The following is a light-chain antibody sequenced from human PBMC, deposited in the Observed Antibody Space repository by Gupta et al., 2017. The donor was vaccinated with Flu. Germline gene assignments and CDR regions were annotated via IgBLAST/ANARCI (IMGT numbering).Light chain of an antibody. Sequence: QYVLTQPPSASETPGQRVTISCSGRNSNIGSNVVNWYQQLPGTAPKLLIYNNNQRPSGVPDRFSGSKSGTSASLAISGLQSEDEADYYCSAWDDSLSGPTSDVFGTGTKVTVL. V-gene: IGLV1-44*01. CDR2: NNN. CDR1: NSNIGSNV. J-gene: IGLJ1*01. CDR3: SAWDDSLSGPTSDV.